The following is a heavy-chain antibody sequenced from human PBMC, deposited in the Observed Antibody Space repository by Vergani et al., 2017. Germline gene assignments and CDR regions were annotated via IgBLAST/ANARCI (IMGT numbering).Heavy chain of an antibody. CDR1: GFSFRNAW. CDR3: TTDPLYCVDRSWYWLRDNHYDGMDV. CDR2: IKSTFDRGTT. Sequence: EVQLVESGGGIVKPGGSLRLSCVASGFSFRNAWMNWVRRTPGKGLEWVGRIKSTFDRGTTDYAAAVKGRFTISRDDSKNTLFLQMNGLKTEDIGVYYCTTDPLYCVDRSWYWLRDNHYDGMDVWGEGTTITDCS. D-gene: IGHD2-8*02. V-gene: IGHV3-15*07. J-gene: IGHJ6*04.